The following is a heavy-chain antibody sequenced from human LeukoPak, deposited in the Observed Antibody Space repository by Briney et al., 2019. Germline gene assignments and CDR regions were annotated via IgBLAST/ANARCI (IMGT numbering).Heavy chain of an antibody. CDR1: GFTFDTYW. J-gene: IGHJ1*01. Sequence: GGSLRLSCVASGFTFDTYWMNWLRQAPGKGLEWVANIKQDGSEKDYVDSVKGRFTISRDNAKNSLYLQMNSLRAEDTAVYYCAKALTPLTTVTHQYFQHWGQGTLVTVSS. CDR3: AKALTPLTTVTHQYFQH. V-gene: IGHV3-7*03. CDR2: IKQDGSEK. D-gene: IGHD4-17*01.